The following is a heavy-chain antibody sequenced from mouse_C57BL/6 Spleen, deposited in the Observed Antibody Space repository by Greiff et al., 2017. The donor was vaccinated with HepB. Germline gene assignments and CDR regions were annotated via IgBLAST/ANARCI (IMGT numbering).Heavy chain of an antibody. CDR3: TRSLYGSSYDWYFDV. CDR1: GYTFTDYE. D-gene: IGHD1-1*01. CDR2: IDPETGGT. V-gene: IGHV1-15*01. Sequence: QVQLKESGAELVRPGASVTLSCKASGYTFTDYEMHWVKQTPVHGLEWIGAIDPETGGTAYNQKFKGKAILTADKSSSTAYMELRSLTSEDSAVYYCTRSLYGSSYDWYFDVWGTGTTVTVSS. J-gene: IGHJ1*03.